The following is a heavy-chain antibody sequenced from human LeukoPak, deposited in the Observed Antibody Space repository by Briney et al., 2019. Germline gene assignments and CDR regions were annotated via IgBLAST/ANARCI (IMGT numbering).Heavy chain of an antibody. D-gene: IGHD1-1*01. Sequence: GGSLRLSCAASGFTFSSYSMNWVRQAPGKGLEWVSYISSSSSSIYYADSAKGRFAISRDNAKNSLYLQMNSLRDEDTAVYYCARAGRHNDDYCGQGTLITVSS. CDR2: ISSSSSSI. J-gene: IGHJ4*02. CDR1: GFTFSSYS. V-gene: IGHV3-48*02. CDR3: ARAGRHNDDY.